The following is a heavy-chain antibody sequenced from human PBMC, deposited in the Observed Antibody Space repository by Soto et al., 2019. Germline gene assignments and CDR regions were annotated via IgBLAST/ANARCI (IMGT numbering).Heavy chain of an antibody. Sequence: GGSLRLSCAASGFTFRSFTMNWVRQAPGKGLEWVSTISSNSAYIYYTDALRGRFTISRDNAKNPLHLQMNSLRAEDTAVYYCTRDASRDSSARGWFDPWGPGTLVTVSS. CDR2: ISSNSAYI. J-gene: IGHJ5*02. V-gene: IGHV3-21*01. CDR1: GFTFRSFT. D-gene: IGHD6-13*01. CDR3: TRDASRDSSARGWFDP.